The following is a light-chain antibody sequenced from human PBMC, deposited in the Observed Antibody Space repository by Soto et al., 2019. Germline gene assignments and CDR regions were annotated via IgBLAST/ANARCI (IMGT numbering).Light chain of an antibody. Sequence: DIQMTQSPSTLSAFVGDRVTITCRASQSISDWLAWYQQKPGKAPKLLIYKASTLESGVPSRFSGSGSGTEFTLTISSLQPDDFATYYCQHYNSYSCTFGQGTKVEIK. CDR3: QHYNSYSCT. V-gene: IGKV1-5*03. CDR1: QSISDW. CDR2: KAS. J-gene: IGKJ1*01.